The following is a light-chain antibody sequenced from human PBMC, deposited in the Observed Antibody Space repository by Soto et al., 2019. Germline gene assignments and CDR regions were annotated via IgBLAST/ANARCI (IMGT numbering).Light chain of an antibody. CDR2: GAS. J-gene: IGKJ4*01. V-gene: IGKV3-20*01. CDR3: QQYGSSPPLT. CDR1: RSVSSNF. Sequence: IVLTQSPGTLSLSPGGRATLSCRASRSVSSNFLAWYQQKPGQAPRLLIYGASSRATGIPDRFSGSGSGTDFPLTISRLEPEDFAVYYCQQYGSSPPLTFGGGNRVEIK.